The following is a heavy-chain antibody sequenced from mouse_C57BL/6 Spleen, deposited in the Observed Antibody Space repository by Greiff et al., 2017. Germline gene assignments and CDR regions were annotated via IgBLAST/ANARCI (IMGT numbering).Heavy chain of an antibody. V-gene: IGHV1-53*01. Sequence: VQLQQPGTELVKPGASVKLSCKASGYTFTSYWMHWVKQRPGQGLEWIGNINPSNGGTNYNEKVKSKATLTVDKSSSTAYMQLSSLTSEDSAVYDCARPLYYGSSYCFDYWGQGTTLTVSS. CDR1: GYTFTSYW. CDR3: ARPLYYGSSYCFDY. D-gene: IGHD1-1*01. CDR2: INPSNGGT. J-gene: IGHJ2*01.